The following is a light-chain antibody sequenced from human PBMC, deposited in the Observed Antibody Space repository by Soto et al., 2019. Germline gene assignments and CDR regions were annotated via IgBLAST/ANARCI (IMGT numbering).Light chain of an antibody. CDR2: AAS. V-gene: IGKV1D-12*01. CDR1: QDIGCW. CDR3: QQDKSFPVS. Sequence: DIQMTQSPSSVSASVGDRVTITCWASQDIGCWFAWYQQKPGKVPKLLIYAASILQSGVPSRFSGSWSGTDFSLTINNLQPEDCANDYCQQDKSFPVSFGQGTRLENK. J-gene: IGKJ5*01.